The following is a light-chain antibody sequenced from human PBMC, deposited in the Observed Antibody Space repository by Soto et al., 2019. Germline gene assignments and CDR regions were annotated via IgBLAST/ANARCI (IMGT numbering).Light chain of an antibody. V-gene: IGKV1-5*01. J-gene: IGKJ1*01. CDR3: QQYNSYPRT. CDR2: DAS. Sequence: IPMTQPPSTLSASLGDRVTITCRASQSISSWLARNQQKPGKAPKLLIYDASSLESGVPSRFSGSGSGTEFTLTIGSLQPEDFATYYCQQYNSYPRTLGQGTKVDI. CDR1: QSISSW.